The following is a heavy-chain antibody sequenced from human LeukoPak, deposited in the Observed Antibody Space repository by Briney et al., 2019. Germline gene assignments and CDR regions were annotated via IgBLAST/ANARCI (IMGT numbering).Heavy chain of an antibody. V-gene: IGHV4-31*03. CDR1: GGSISSGGYY. CDR2: IYYSGST. J-gene: IGHJ5*02. CDR3: ARYCSSTSCHGYWFDP. D-gene: IGHD2-2*01. Sequence: SETLSLTCTVSGGSISSGGYYWSWIRQHPGKGLEWIGYIYYSGSTYYNPSLKSRVTISVDTSKNQFSLKLSSVTAADTAVYYCARYCSSTSCHGYWFDPWGQGTLVTVSS.